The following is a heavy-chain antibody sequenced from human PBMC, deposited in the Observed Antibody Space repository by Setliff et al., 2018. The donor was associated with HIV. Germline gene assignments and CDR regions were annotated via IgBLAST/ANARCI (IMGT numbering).Heavy chain of an antibody. CDR1: GGSFTGYY. CDR3: ARHLIAARLDSFDS. V-gene: IGHV4-34*01. CDR2: INHSGRT. D-gene: IGHD6-6*01. Sequence: SETLSLTCAVSGGSFTGYYWSWIRQTPGKGLEWIAEINHSGRTNYNPALKSRATISIDTSKNQFSLKLSSVTAADTAVYYCARHLIAARLDSFDSWAQGTLVTVSS. J-gene: IGHJ4*02.